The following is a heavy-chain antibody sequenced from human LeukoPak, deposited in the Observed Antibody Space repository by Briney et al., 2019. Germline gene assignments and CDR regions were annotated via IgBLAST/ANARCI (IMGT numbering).Heavy chain of an antibody. V-gene: IGHV1-18*01. Sequence: ASVKVSCKASGYTFTSYGISWVRQAPGQGLEWMGWISAYNGNTNYAQKLQGRVTMTTDTSTSTAYMELRSLRSDDTAVYYCAREVVVTAIRGTEARAAYGMDVWGQGTTVTVSS. CDR3: AREVVVTAIRGTEARAAYGMDV. J-gene: IGHJ6*02. CDR1: GYTFTSYG. CDR2: ISAYNGNT. D-gene: IGHD2-21*02.